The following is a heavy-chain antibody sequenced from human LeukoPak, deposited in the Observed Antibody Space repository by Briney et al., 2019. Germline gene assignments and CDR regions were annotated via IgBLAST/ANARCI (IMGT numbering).Heavy chain of an antibody. CDR3: ARSESGSYYSQYAFDI. D-gene: IGHD1-26*01. CDR2: IYYSGST. CDR1: GGSISSSSYY. Sequence: SETLSLTCTVSGGSISSSSYYWGWIRQPPGKGLEWIGSIYYSGSTYYNPSLKSRVTISVDTSKNQFSLKLSSVTAADTAVYYCARSESGSYYSQYAFDIWGQGTMVTVSS. V-gene: IGHV4-39*07. J-gene: IGHJ3*02.